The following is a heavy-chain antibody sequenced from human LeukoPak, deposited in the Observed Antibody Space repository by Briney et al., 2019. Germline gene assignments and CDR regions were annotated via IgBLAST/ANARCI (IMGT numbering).Heavy chain of an antibody. V-gene: IGHV4-61*02. J-gene: IGHJ6*03. CDR3: ARDYYDSSGYDYYYYYYMDV. CDR1: GGSISSGSYY. CDR2: IYTSGST. D-gene: IGHD3-22*01. Sequence: PSETLSLTCTVSGGSISSGSYYWSWIRQPAGKGLEWIGRIYTSGSTNYNPSLKSRVTISVDTSQNQFSLKLSSVTAADTAVYYCARDYYDSSGYDYYYYYYMDVWGKGTTVTASS.